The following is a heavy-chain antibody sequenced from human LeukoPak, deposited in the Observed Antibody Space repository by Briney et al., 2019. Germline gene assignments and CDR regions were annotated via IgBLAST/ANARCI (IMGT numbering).Heavy chain of an antibody. V-gene: IGHV3-7*05. D-gene: IGHD1-26*01. CDR3: ARQWELDY. Sequence: GGSLRLSCAAFGFTFSSYWTSWVRQAPGKGLEWVANIKQDGSEKYYVDSVKGRFTISRDNAKNSLYLQMNSLSAEDTAVYYCARQWELDYWGQGTLVTVSS. CDR2: IKQDGSEK. J-gene: IGHJ4*02. CDR1: GFTFSSYW.